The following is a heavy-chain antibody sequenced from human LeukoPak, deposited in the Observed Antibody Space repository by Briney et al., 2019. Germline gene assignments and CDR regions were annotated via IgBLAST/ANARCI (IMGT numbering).Heavy chain of an antibody. D-gene: IGHD2-2*01. J-gene: IGHJ6*03. CDR3: ARGGCSSTSCLYYYYYMDV. V-gene: IGHV1-8*01. CDR1: GYTFTSYD. Sequence: GASVKVSCKASGYTFTSYDINRVRQATGQGLESMGWMNPNSGNTGYAQKFQGRVTMTRNTSISTAYMELSSLRSEDTAVYYCARGGCSSTSCLYYYYYMDVWGKGTTVTVSS. CDR2: MNPNSGNT.